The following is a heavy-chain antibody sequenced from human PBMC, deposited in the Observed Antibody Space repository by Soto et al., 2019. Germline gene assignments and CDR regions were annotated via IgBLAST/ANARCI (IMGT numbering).Heavy chain of an antibody. CDR3: ARETWWRLDY. V-gene: IGHV3-7*04. CDR1: GLPFSSHS. Sequence: EVPLVESGGGLVQPGGSLRLSCAASGLPFSSHSMSWIRQAPGRGLEWVAKINPDGRDEQYADSVRGRFTVSRDNTKNLVFLQMKGLRVEDTAVYYCARETWWRLDYWGQGNLVTVSS. CDR2: INPDGRDE. D-gene: IGHD2-15*01. J-gene: IGHJ4*02.